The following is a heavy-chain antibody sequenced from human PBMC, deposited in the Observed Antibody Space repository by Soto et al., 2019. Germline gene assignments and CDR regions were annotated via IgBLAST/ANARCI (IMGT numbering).Heavy chain of an antibody. CDR3: ARDLGGGDEPGDS. Sequence: QVQLVQSGAELKKPGSSVKVSCRASGATFSISVFNWVRQAPGQGLEWMGGIIPMFGTPNYSQKFRGRVTMSADESTSTGYMELNNLRSDDAAIYYWARDLGGGDEPGDSWGQGTQVTVSS. J-gene: IGHJ4*02. V-gene: IGHV1-69*12. CDR1: GATFSISV. CDR2: IIPMFGTP. D-gene: IGHD2-15*01.